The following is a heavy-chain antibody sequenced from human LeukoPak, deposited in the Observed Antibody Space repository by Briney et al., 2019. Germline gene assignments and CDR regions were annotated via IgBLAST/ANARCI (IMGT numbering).Heavy chain of an antibody. V-gene: IGHV3-64*01. CDR2: ISSNGGST. CDR1: GFTFSSYA. CDR3: ARDSGLDSSGPFDY. D-gene: IGHD3-22*01. Sequence: GGSLRLSCAASGFTFSSYAMHWVRQAPGKGLEYVSAISSNGGSTYYANSVKGRFTISRDNSKNTLYLQMGSLRAEDMAVYYCARDSGLDSSGPFDYWGQGTLVTVSS. J-gene: IGHJ4*02.